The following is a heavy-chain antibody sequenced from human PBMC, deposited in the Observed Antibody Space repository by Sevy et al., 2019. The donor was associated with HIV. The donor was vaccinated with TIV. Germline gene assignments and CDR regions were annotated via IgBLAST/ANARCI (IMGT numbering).Heavy chain of an antibody. Sequence: ASVKVSCKVSGDSLTELSMFWVRQAPGKGLEWMGGFDPQHGRTIYVQKFEARVTMTEDKSAETAYMELTSLKFEDTAVYFCATTRTERNWYGESFYHYYAMDVRGQGTSVTVSS. CDR2: FDPQHGRT. V-gene: IGHV1-24*01. D-gene: IGHD3-10*01. CDR3: ATTRTERNWYGESFYHYYAMDV. CDR1: GDSLTELS. J-gene: IGHJ6*02.